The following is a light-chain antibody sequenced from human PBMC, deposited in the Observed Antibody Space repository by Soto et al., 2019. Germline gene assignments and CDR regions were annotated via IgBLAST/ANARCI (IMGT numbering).Light chain of an antibody. CDR1: SSDVGGFNY. CDR3: CSYAGSYSYV. CDR2: DVS. Sequence: QSALTQPRSVSGSPGQSVTISCTGTSSDVGGFNYVSWYHQHPGTAPKLMIYDVSKRPSGVPDRFSGSKSGNTASLTISGLQAEDEADYYCCSYAGSYSYVFGTGTKVTAL. V-gene: IGLV2-11*01. J-gene: IGLJ1*01.